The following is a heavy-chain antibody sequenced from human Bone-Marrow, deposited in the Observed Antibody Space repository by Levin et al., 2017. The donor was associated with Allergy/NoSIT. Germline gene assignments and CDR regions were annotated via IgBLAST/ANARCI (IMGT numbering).Heavy chain of an antibody. J-gene: IGHJ3*02. D-gene: IGHD3-10*01. V-gene: IGHV1-18*01. CDR1: GYNFATYG. CDR2: ISGYNGNT. Sequence: GESLKISCKASGYNFATYGISWVRQAPGQGLEWMGWISGYNGNTKSVQKFQGRVTMTTDTSTTTAYMELRSLTSDDAAVYYCAREASYYDSGRGAFDIWGQGTMVTVSS. CDR3: AREASYYDSGRGAFDI.